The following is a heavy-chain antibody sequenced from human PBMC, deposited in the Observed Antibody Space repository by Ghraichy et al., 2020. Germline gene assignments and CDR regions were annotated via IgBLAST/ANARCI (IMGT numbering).Heavy chain of an antibody. CDR1: GYTFTSYA. CDR2: INTNTGNP. D-gene: IGHD3-22*01. CDR3: ARDPDYYDSSGYYSFDY. V-gene: IGHV7-4-1*02. Sequence: ASVKVSCKASGYTFTSYAMNWVRQAPGQGLEWMGWINTNTGNPTYAQGFTGRFVFSLDTSVSTAYLQISSLKAEDTAVYYCARDPDYYDSSGYYSFDYWGQGTLVTVSS. J-gene: IGHJ4*02.